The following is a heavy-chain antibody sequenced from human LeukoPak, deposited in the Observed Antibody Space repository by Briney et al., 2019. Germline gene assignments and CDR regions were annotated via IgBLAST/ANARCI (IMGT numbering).Heavy chain of an antibody. V-gene: IGHV1-46*03. D-gene: IGHD3-10*01. Sequence: RASVKVSCKASGYTFTSYYMHWVRQATGQGLEWMGIINPSGGSTSYAQKFQGRVTMTRDTSTSPVYMELSSLGSEDTAVYYCARDTNPSSSSGYYGSGSYYNPLDYWGQGTLVTVSS. J-gene: IGHJ4*02. CDR2: INPSGGST. CDR3: ARDTNPSSSSGYYGSGSYYNPLDY. CDR1: GYTFTSYY.